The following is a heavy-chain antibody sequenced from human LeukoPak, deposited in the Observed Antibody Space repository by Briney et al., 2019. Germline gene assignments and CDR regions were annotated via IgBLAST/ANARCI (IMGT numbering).Heavy chain of an antibody. CDR3: ARDFGGSSSLFDY. CDR2: IWYDGSNK. Sequence: QAGGSLRLSCAASGFTFSSYGMHWVRQAPGKGLEWVAVIWYDGSNKYYADSVKGRFTISRDNSKNTLYLQMNSLRAEDTAVYYCARDFGGSSSLFDYWGQGTLVTVSS. D-gene: IGHD6-13*01. J-gene: IGHJ4*02. CDR1: GFTFSSYG. V-gene: IGHV3-33*01.